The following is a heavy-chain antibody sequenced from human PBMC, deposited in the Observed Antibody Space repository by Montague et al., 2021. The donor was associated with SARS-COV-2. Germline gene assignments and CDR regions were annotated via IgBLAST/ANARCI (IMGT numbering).Heavy chain of an antibody. J-gene: IGHJ4*02. CDR1: GGSFSNFY. CDR3: ASAPRNSFGYWAY. V-gene: IGHV4-34*01. Sequence: SETLSLTCAVYGGSFSNFYWSWIRQPPGKGLEWIGEINHRGYIDYNPSLESRVTISVDTSKNQFSLKVNSVTAADTAVYYCASAPRNSFGYWAYWGQGTLHTVSS. CDR2: INHRGYI. D-gene: IGHD3-22*01.